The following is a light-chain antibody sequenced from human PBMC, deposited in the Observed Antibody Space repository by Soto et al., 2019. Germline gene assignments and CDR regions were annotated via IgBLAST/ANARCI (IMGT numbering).Light chain of an antibody. CDR2: DVS. CDR3: SSYTSSCTLFYV. V-gene: IGLV2-14*01. J-gene: IGLJ1*01. CDR1: SSDVGGYNY. Sequence: QSVLTQPASVSGSPGQSITISCTGTSSDVGGYNYVSWYQQHPGKAPKLMIYDVSNRPSGVSNRFSGSKSGNTASLTISGLQAEDEADYYCSSYTSSCTLFYVFGTGTKLTVL.